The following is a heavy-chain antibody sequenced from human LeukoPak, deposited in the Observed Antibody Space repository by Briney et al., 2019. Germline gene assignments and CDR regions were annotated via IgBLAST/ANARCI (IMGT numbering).Heavy chain of an antibody. CDR3: ARDSTEQWLVLPYYYYYGMDV. J-gene: IGHJ6*02. Sequence: ASVKVSCKASGYTFTSYGISWVRQAPGQGLEWMGWISAYNGNTNYAQKLQGRVTMTTDTSTSTAYTELRSLRSDDTAVYYCARDSTEQWLVLPYYYYYGMDVWGQGTTVTVSS. V-gene: IGHV1-18*01. CDR2: ISAYNGNT. D-gene: IGHD6-19*01. CDR1: GYTFTSYG.